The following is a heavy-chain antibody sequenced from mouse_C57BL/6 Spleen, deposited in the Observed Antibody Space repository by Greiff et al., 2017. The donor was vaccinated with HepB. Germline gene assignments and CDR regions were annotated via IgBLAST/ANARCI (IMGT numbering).Heavy chain of an antibody. V-gene: IGHV5-17*01. CDR1: GFTFSDYG. CDR3: ARIYYGYDVWYFDV. J-gene: IGHJ1*03. CDR2: ISSGSSTI. D-gene: IGHD2-2*01. Sequence: EVQGVESGGGLVKPGGSLKLSCAASGFTFSDYGMHWVRQAPEKGLEWVAYISSGSSTIYYADTVKGRFTISRDNAKNTLFLQMTSLRSEDTAMYYCARIYYGYDVWYFDVWGTGTTVTVSS.